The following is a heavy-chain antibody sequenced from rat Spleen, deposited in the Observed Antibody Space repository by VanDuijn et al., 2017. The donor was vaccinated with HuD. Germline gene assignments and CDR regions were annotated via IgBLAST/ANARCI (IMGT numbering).Heavy chain of an antibody. CDR2: ITNTGGST. J-gene: IGHJ2*01. D-gene: IGHD1-7*01. Sequence: EVQLVESGGGLVQPGRSLKLSCVASGFTFNNYWMTWIRQAPGKGLEWVASITNTGGSTYYPDSVKGRFTISRDNAKSTLYLQMNSLRSEDTATYYCTGGYAIFDYFDYWGQGVMVTVSS. CDR3: TGGYAIFDYFDY. CDR1: GFTFNNYW. V-gene: IGHV5-31*01.